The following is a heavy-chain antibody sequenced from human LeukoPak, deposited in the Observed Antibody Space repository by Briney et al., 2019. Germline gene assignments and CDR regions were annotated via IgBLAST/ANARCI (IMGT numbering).Heavy chain of an antibody. J-gene: IGHJ4*02. CDR2: IIPIFGTA. CDR3: ARDGRGGLRYFHWLPYY. D-gene: IGHD3-9*01. CDR1: GGTFSSYA. V-gene: IGHV1-69*13. Sequence: ASVKVSCKASGGTFSSYAIRWVRQAPGQGLEWMGGIIPIFGTANYAQKFQGRVTITADESTSTAYMELSSLRSEDTAVYYCARDGRGGLRYFHWLPYYWGQGTLVTVSS.